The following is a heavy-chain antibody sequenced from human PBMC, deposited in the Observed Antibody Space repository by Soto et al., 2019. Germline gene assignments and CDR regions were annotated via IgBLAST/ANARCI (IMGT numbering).Heavy chain of an antibody. V-gene: IGHV3-33*01. CDR2: IWNDGSKK. Sequence: QVQLVESGGGVVQPGRSLRLSCAASGFTFSGYGMHWVRQAPGKGLEWVAVIWNDGSKKYYGDSVKGRFTISRDNSKSTLYLQMNSLRAEDTAVYYCARLFNDLADLVGARIDSWGKGTLVTVSS. D-gene: IGHD1-26*01. CDR1: GFTFSGYG. J-gene: IGHJ4*02. CDR3: ARLFNDLADLVGARIDS.